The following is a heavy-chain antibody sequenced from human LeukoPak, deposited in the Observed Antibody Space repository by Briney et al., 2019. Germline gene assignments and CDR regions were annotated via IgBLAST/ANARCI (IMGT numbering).Heavy chain of an antibody. Sequence: GGSLRLSCAASGFTFSSYWMTWVRQAPGKGLEWVANIRQDGSEKYYVDSVKGRFTISRDNAKNSLYLQMNSLRAEDTAVYYCARDPELNYDFWSGYPFYFDYWGQGTLVTVSS. J-gene: IGHJ4*02. CDR1: GFTFSSYW. D-gene: IGHD3-3*01. CDR3: ARDPELNYDFWSGYPFYFDY. CDR2: IRQDGSEK. V-gene: IGHV3-7*01.